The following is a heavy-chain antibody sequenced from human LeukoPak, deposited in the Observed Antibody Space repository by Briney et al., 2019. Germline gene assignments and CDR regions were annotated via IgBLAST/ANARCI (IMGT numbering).Heavy chain of an antibody. CDR3: ARRYYGSGSFNWFDP. J-gene: IGHJ5*02. V-gene: IGHV1-69*13. Sequence: ASVKVSCKASGYTFTSYGISWVRQAPGQGLEWMGGIIPIFGTANYAQKFQGRVTITADESTSTAYMELSSLRSEDTAVYYCARRYYGSGSFNWFDPWGQGTLVTVSS. CDR2: IIPIFGTA. CDR1: GYTFTSYG. D-gene: IGHD3-10*01.